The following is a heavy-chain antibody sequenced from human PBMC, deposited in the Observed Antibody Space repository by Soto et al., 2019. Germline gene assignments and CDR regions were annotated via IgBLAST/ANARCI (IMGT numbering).Heavy chain of an antibody. CDR3: ARAGPDYYYYGLDV. V-gene: IGHV6-1*01. CDR1: GGRVSSNSAA. Sequence: LQALPLMGDVSGGRVSSNSAACNWNRKSPSRGLEWLGRTYYRSKWYNDYAVSVKSRININADTSKNQISLQLNSVTPEDTAVYYCARAGPDYYYYGLDVWCHGTTVT. J-gene: IGHJ6*02. D-gene: IGHD3-10*01. CDR2: TYYRSKWYN.